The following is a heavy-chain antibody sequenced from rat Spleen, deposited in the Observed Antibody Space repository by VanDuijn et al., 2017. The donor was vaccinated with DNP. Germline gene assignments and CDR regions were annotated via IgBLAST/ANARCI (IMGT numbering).Heavy chain of an antibody. Sequence: EVQLVESGGDLVQPGRSLKLSCAASEFTFNNYWMNWIRQVPGKGLEWVASITGSGDSTYYPDSVKGRFTISRDNAKNTLYLQMNSLRSEDMATYYCVRWNSGHFDYWGQGVMVTVSS. CDR3: VRWNSGHFDY. D-gene: IGHD4-3*01. J-gene: IGHJ2*01. CDR2: ITGSGDST. CDR1: EFTFNNYW. V-gene: IGHV5-31*01.